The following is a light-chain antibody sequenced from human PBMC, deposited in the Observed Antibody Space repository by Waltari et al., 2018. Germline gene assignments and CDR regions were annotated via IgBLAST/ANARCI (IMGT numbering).Light chain of an antibody. Sequence: DIQMTQSPSTVSASVGDRFPLPCRASQSVGDWLAWYQQKPGKAPKLLIYRASTLQNGVPSRFSGSGSRSEFTVTISSLQPDDVAICYCQQYNTFSSFGQGTRLEL. V-gene: IGKV1-5*03. CDR1: QSVGDW. J-gene: IGKJ2*01. CDR2: RAS. CDR3: QQYNTFSS.